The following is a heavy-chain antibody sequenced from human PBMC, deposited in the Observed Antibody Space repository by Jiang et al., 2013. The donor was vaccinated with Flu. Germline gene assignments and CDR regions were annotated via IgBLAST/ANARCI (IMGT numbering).Heavy chain of an antibody. CDR1: GYTFTGYY. D-gene: IGHD5-12*01. V-gene: IGHV1-2*04. J-gene: IGHJ4*02. CDR2: INPNSGGT. Sequence: GAEVKKPGASVKVSCKASGYTFTGYYMHWVRQAPGQGLEWMGWINPNSGGTNYAQKFQGWVTMTRDTSISTAYMELSRLRSDDTAVYYCARGVRIYSGYDYLNYWGQGTLVTVSS. CDR3: ARGVRIYSGYDYLNY.